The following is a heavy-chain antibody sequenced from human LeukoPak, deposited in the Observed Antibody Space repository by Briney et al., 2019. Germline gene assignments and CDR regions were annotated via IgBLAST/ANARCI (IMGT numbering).Heavy chain of an antibody. CDR1: GYSISTGYY. Sequence: SETLSLTCTVSGYSISTGYYWDWIRQPPGKGLEWIGTFYHGGSTYYNPSLKSRVTISVDTSKNQFSLNLTSVTAADTAVYYCARDQFDFWSGYYTSRGFDYWGQGTLVTVSS. CDR2: FYHGGST. D-gene: IGHD3-3*01. V-gene: IGHV4-38-2*02. CDR3: ARDQFDFWSGYYTSRGFDY. J-gene: IGHJ4*02.